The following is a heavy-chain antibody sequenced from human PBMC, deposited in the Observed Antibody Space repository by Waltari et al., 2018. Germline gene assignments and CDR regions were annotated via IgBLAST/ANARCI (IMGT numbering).Heavy chain of an antibody. Sequence: QVQLQQWGAGLLKPSETLSLTCAVYGGSFSGYYWRWIRQPPGQGLEWIGEINHSGSTNYNPSLKSRVTISVDTSKNQFSLKLSSVTAADTAVYYCARCPPLLIITGTTGWFDPWGQGTLVTVSS. CDR1: GGSFSGYY. CDR2: INHSGST. J-gene: IGHJ5*02. V-gene: IGHV4-34*01. D-gene: IGHD1-7*01. CDR3: ARCPPLLIITGTTGWFDP.